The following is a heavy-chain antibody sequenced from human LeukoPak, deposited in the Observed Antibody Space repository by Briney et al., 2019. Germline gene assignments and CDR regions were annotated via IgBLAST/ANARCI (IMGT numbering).Heavy chain of an antibody. Sequence: GGSLRLSCAASGFTFSSYAMSWVRQAPGKGLEWVSAISGSGGSTYYADSVKGRFTISRDNSKNTLYLQMNSLRAEDTAVYYCAKGRRSSIVVVPAAIDYWGQGTLVTVSS. CDR1: GFTFSSYA. J-gene: IGHJ4*02. V-gene: IGHV3-23*01. D-gene: IGHD2-2*01. CDR2: ISGSGGST. CDR3: AKGRRSSIVVVPAAIDY.